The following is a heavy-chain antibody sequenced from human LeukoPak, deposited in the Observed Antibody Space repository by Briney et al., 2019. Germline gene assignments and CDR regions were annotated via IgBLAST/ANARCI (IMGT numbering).Heavy chain of an antibody. CDR2: IYYSGST. Sequence: SSETLSLTCTVSGGSISSSSYYWSWIRQPPGKGLEWIGYIYYSGSTNYNPSLKSRVTISVDTSKNQFSLKLSSVTAADTAVYYCARGWRNPRYYYYYMDVWGKGTTVTVSS. V-gene: IGHV4-61*05. CDR3: ARGWRNPRYYYYYMDV. D-gene: IGHD6-19*01. J-gene: IGHJ6*03. CDR1: GGSISSSSYY.